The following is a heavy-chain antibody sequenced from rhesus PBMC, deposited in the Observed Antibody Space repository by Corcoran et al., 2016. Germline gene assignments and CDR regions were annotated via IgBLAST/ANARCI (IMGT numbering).Heavy chain of an antibody. Sequence: EVQLAESGGGLVQPGGSLRLSCVASGFTFSANWMNWVRQVPRKGLEWVSRISNDGNRINYADSVKGRFTISRENAKNSLYLQMNGLRPEDTAVYYCAKDLVWNALDVWGRGVLVTVSS. CDR3: AKDLVWNALDV. D-gene: IGHD2-39*01. V-gene: IGHV3-119*01. J-gene: IGHJ5-2*02. CDR1: GFTFSANW. CDR2: ISNDGNRI.